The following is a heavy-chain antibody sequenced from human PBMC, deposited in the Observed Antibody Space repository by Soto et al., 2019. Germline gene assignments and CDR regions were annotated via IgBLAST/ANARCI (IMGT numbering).Heavy chain of an antibody. CDR1: GGSVSSSNW. J-gene: IGHJ3*01. Sequence: QVQLQESGPGLVKPSGPLSLTCAVSGGSVSSSNWWRWVRQSRGKGLDWMGEISHSGSAHYNPSLKSRALRSPYQFKNQFALRLTSVPATDTAVYYCARVPGVVVSGDDAVDLCCPGTRVIVYS. CDR3: ARVPGVVVSGDDAVDL. CDR2: ISHSGSA. V-gene: IGHV4-4*02. D-gene: IGHD2-21*02.